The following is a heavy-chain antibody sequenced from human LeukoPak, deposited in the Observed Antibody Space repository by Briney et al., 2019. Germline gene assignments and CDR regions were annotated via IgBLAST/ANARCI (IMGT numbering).Heavy chain of an antibody. CDR2: INPSGGST. CDR3: ARGYTIFGVVIIGYYYYMDV. V-gene: IGHV1-46*01. J-gene: IGHJ6*03. D-gene: IGHD3-3*01. Sequence: ASVKVSCKASGYTFTSYYMHWVRQAPGQGLEWMGIINPSGGSTSYAQKFQGRVTMTRDTSTSPVYMELSSLRSEDTAVYYCARGYTIFGVVIIGYYYYMDVWGKGTTVTVSS. CDR1: GYTFTSYY.